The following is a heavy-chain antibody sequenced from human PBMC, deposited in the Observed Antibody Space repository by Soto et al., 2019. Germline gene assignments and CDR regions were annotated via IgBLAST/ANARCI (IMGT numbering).Heavy chain of an antibody. V-gene: IGHV1-2*04. CDR2: INPNSGGT. J-gene: IGHJ6*02. CDR3: ARDRNEGSSWRYYHYYGMDV. CDR1: GYTFTGYY. D-gene: IGHD6-13*01. Sequence: ASVKVSCKASGYTFTGYYMHWVRQAPGQGLEWMGWINPNSGGTNYAQKFQGWVTMTRDTSISTAYMELSRLRSDDTAVYYCARDRNEGSSWRYYHYYGMDVWGQGTTVTVSS.